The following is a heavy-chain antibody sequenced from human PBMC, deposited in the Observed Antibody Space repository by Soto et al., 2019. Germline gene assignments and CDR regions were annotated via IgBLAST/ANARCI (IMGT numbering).Heavy chain of an antibody. Sequence: QVQLVQSGAEVKKPGSSVKVSCKASGGTFSSYAISWVREAPGQGLEWRGGGIPIFGTATYAQKFQGRVTITEAESTSTAYMALSTLTSQDTALYDWARGGCYSSGGHYSVPDYGMDVWGQGTTVTVSS. CDR2: GIPIFGTA. CDR3: ARGGCYSSGGHYSVPDYGMDV. CDR1: GGTFSSYA. J-gene: IGHJ6*02. D-gene: IGHD6-19*01. V-gene: IGHV1-69*01.